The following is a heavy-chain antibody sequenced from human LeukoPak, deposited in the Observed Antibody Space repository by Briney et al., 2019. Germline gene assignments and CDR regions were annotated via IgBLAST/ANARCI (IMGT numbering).Heavy chain of an antibody. J-gene: IGHJ5*02. CDR2: INHSGST. D-gene: IGHD3-10*01. CDR3: ARGQLGSGMGDP. Sequence: KASETLSLTCAVYGGSFSGYYWSWIRQPPGKGLEWIGEINHSGSTNYNPSLKSRVTISVDTSKNQFSLRLSSVTAADTAVYYCARGQLGSGMGDPWGQGTLVTVSS. CDR1: GGSFSGYY. V-gene: IGHV4-34*01.